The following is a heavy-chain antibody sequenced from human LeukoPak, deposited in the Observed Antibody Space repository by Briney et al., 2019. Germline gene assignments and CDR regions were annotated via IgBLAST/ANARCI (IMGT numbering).Heavy chain of an antibody. D-gene: IGHD6-19*01. CDR2: ISWNSGSI. Sequence: PGGSLRLSCAASGFTFDDYAMHWVRQAPGKGLEWVSGISWNSGSIGYADSVKGRFTISRDNAKNSLYLQMNSLRAEDTALYYCAKDTEAVAGTGGSDYWGQGTLVTVSS. CDR3: AKDTEAVAGTGGSDY. V-gene: IGHV3-9*01. J-gene: IGHJ4*02. CDR1: GFTFDDYA.